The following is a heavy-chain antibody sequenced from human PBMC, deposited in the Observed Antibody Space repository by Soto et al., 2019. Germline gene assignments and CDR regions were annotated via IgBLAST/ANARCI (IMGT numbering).Heavy chain of an antibody. CDR1: GFTFSSYA. Sequence: EVQLLESGGDLVLPGGSLRLSCAASGFTFSSYAMTWVRQAPGKGLQWVSTISDNGVNTYYADSVKGRFTISRDNSKNTLYLQMNSLRAEDTAEYFCARPGVAGAPDDYWGQGTLVTVSS. CDR3: ARPGVAGAPDDY. V-gene: IGHV3-23*01. J-gene: IGHJ4*02. CDR2: ISDNGVNT. D-gene: IGHD1-26*01.